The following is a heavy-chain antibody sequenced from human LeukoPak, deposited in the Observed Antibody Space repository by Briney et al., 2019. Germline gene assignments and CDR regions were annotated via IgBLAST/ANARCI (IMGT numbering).Heavy chain of an antibody. Sequence: GGSLRLSCAASGFTFSSYAMHWVRQAPGKGLEWVANIKQDGSEKHYADSVKGRFTISRDNVENSLYLEMNSLTDDDTALYYCTRVEPTKSDDYWGQGTLVTVSS. D-gene: IGHD1-14*01. CDR2: IKQDGSEK. CDR3: TRVEPTKSDDY. V-gene: IGHV3-7*01. J-gene: IGHJ4*02. CDR1: GFTFSSYA.